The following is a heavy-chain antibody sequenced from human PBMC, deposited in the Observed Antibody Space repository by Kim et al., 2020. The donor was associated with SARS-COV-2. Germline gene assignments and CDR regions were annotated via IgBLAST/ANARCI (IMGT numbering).Heavy chain of an antibody. Sequence: ASVKVSCKASGYTFTGYYMHWVRQAPGQGLEWMGRINPNSGGTNYAQKFQGRVTMTRDTSISTAYMELSRLRSDDTAVYYCASPGYGDYVRGFYYYGMDVWGQGTTVTVSS. J-gene: IGHJ6*02. V-gene: IGHV1-2*06. D-gene: IGHD4-17*01. CDR1: GYTFTGYY. CDR3: ASPGYGDYVRGFYYYGMDV. CDR2: INPNSGGT.